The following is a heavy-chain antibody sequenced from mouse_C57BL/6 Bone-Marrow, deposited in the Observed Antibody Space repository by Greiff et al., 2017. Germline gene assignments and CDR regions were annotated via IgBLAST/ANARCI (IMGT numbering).Heavy chain of an antibody. CDR2: IHPSDSDP. J-gene: IGHJ1*03. V-gene: IGHV1-74*01. Sequence: VQLQQPGAELVKPGASVTVSCKASGYTFTSYWMHWVKQRPGQGLEWIGRIHPSDSDPNYNQKFKGKATLTVDKSSSTADMQRSSLTSEDSAVYYCAIRVDDCYWDIDVWGTGTTVTVSA. D-gene: IGHD2-4*01. CDR3: AIRVDDCYWDIDV. CDR1: GYTFTSYW.